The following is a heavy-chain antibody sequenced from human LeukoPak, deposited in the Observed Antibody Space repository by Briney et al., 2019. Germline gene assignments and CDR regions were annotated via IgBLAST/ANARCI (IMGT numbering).Heavy chain of an antibody. CDR3: ARHRNDAYYYYYMDV. Sequence: GESLKISCKGSGYSLTSYWIGWVRQMPGKGLEGMGIIYPGDSDTRYSPSSQGQVTISADKSISTAYLQWSSLKASDTAMYYCARHRNDAYYYYYMDVWGKGTTVTVSS. CDR1: GYSLTSYW. D-gene: IGHD1-1*01. V-gene: IGHV5-51*01. CDR2: IYPGDSDT. J-gene: IGHJ6*03.